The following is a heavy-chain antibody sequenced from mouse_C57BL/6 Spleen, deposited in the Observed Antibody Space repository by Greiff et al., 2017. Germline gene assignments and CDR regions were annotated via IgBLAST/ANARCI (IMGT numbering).Heavy chain of an antibody. CDR3: ARDRYGNYRYYFDY. V-gene: IGHV5-4*01. Sequence: EVKLQESGGGLVKPGGSLKLSCAASGFTFSSYAMSWVRQTPEKRLEWVATISDGGSYTYYPDNVKGRFTISRDNAKNNLYLQMSHLKSEDTAMYYCARDRYGNYRYYFDYWGQGTTLTVSS. CDR2: ISDGGSYT. CDR1: GFTFSSYA. D-gene: IGHD2-1*01. J-gene: IGHJ2*01.